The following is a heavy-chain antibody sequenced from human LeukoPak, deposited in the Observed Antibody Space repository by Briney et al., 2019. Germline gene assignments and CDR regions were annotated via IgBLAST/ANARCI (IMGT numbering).Heavy chain of an antibody. CDR2: MNPNTGDS. CDR3: ARPTSLTASGYDY. D-gene: IGHD4-17*01. CDR1: GYTFTTYH. V-gene: IGHV1-8*03. Sequence: ASLKVSCETSGYTFTTYHVNWVRQATGQGLEWMGWMNPNTGDSGYAEKFQGRVTITRDTSISTAYMELSSLRSEDTAVYFCARPTSLTASGYDYWGQGTLVTVSS. J-gene: IGHJ4*02.